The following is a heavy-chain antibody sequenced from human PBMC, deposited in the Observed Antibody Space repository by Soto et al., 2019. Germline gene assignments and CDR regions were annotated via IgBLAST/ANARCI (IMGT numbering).Heavy chain of an antibody. CDR1: GGTFSSYT. CDR2: IIPILGIA. CDR3: ARDFDCDILTGGGGEGY. Sequence: QVQLVQSGAEVKKPGSSVKVSCKASGGTFSSYTISWVRQAPGQGLEWMGRIIPILGIANYAQKFQGRVTITADKSTSTAYMELSSLRSEDTAVYYCARDFDCDILTGGGGEGYWGQGTLVTVSS. V-gene: IGHV1-69*02. D-gene: IGHD3-9*01. J-gene: IGHJ4*02.